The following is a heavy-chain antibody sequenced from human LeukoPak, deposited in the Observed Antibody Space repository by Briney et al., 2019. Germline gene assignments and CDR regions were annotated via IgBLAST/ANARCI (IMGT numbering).Heavy chain of an antibody. CDR3: ARDGSLGFGELFGAFDI. J-gene: IGHJ3*02. D-gene: IGHD3-10*01. CDR2: ISNSGST. CDR1: GGSVSSSNYH. Sequence: PSETLSLTCNVSGGSVSSSNYHWSWIRQPPGKGLEWIGYISNSGSTNYKAPLKSRVSISADTSKNQFSLKLRSVTAADTAVYYCARDGSLGFGELFGAFDIWGQGTMVTVSS. V-gene: IGHV4-61*01.